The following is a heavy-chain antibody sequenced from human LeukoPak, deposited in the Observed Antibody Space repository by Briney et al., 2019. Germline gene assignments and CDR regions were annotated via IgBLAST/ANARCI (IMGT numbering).Heavy chain of an antibody. J-gene: IGHJ4*02. CDR3: VPKGNEGY. CDR2: ISPNGDNT. Sequence: GGSLRLSCSASGFRFSAYAMHWVRQAPGKGLEYVSAISPNGDNTYYADSVRGRFGISRDNTKNTLYLQMNSLRPEDTAVYYCVPKGNEGYWGQGTLVTVSS. V-gene: IGHV3-64D*06. D-gene: IGHD1-1*01. CDR1: GFRFSAYA.